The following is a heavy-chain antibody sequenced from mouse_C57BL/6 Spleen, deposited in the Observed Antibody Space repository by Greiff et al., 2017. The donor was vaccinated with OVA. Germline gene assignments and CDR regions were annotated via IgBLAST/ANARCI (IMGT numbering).Heavy chain of an antibody. V-gene: IGHV1-69*01. Sequence: VQLQQSGAELVMPGASVKLSCKASGYTFTSYWMHWVKQRPGQGLEWIGEIDPSDSYTNYNQKFKGKSTLTVDKSSSTAYMQLSSLTSEDSAVYYCARGGKYGSSDYWGQGTTLTVSS. CDR1: GYTFTSYW. CDR3: ARGGKYGSSDY. CDR2: IDPSDSYT. D-gene: IGHD1-1*01. J-gene: IGHJ2*01.